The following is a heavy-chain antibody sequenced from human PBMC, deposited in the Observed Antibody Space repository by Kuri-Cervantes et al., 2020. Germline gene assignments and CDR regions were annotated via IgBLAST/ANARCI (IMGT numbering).Heavy chain of an antibody. CDR3: AKGARAVAGMYYFDY. D-gene: IGHD6-19*01. CDR1: GFTVSSNY. V-gene: IGHV3-53*05. J-gene: IGHJ4*02. CDR2: IYSGGST. Sequence: GGSLRLSCAASGFTVSSNYMSWVRQAPGKGLEWVPVIYSGGSTYYADSVKGRFTISRDNSKNTLYLQMNSLRAEDTAVYYCAKGARAVAGMYYFDYWGQGTLVTVSS.